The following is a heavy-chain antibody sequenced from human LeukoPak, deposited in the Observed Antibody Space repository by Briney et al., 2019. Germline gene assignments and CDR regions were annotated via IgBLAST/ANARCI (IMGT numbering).Heavy chain of an antibody. CDR1: GGSISSGSYY. CDR3: ARLHKTSYYYGSGSYYPDY. Sequence: PSETLSLTCTVSGGSISSGSYYWSWIRQPAGKGLEWIGRIYTSGSTNYNPSLKSRVTISVDTSKNQFSLKLSSVTAADTAVYYCARLHKTSYYYGSGSYYPDYWGQGTLVTVSS. V-gene: IGHV4-61*02. CDR2: IYTSGST. J-gene: IGHJ4*02. D-gene: IGHD3-10*01.